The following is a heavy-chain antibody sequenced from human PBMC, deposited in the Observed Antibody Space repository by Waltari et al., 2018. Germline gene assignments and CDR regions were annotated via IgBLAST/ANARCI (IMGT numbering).Heavy chain of an antibody. J-gene: IGHJ4*02. Sequence: QVQLVESGGGVVQPGRSLRLSCVVSGFTFSSHTMHWVSQSPGKGRGVVADILYDGSKENYVDSVKGRFRISRDNSKNTVYLQLDRVSADDTAVYFCARGRYSSSSYIDYWGRGTLVTVSS. V-gene: IGHV3-33*01. CDR2: ILYDGSKE. D-gene: IGHD6-6*01. CDR3: ARGRYSSSSYIDY. CDR1: GFTFSSHT.